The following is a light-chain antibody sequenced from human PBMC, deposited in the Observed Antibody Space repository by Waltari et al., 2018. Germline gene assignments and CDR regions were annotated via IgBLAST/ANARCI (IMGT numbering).Light chain of an antibody. Sequence: DIQMTQSPSSLSASVGDRVTITCRASQGSSNYLAWFQQKPGKAPNSLIYGASSLEIGVPSKFSGSGSGRDFTLTISSLQPEDFATYYCQQYNTYPWTFGQGTKVEIK. CDR3: QQYNTYPWT. V-gene: IGKV1-16*02. CDR2: GAS. CDR1: QGSSNY. J-gene: IGKJ1*01.